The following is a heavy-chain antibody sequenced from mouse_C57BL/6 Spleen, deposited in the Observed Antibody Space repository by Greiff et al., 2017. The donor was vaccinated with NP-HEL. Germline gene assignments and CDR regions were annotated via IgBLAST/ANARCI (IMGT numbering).Heavy chain of an antibody. V-gene: IGHV1-82*01. D-gene: IGHD1-1*01. CDR2: IYPGDGDT. Sequence: QVQLKQSGPELVKPGASVKISCKASGYAFSSSWMNWVKQRPGKGLEWIGRIYPGDGDTNYNGKFKGKATLTADKSSSTAYMQLSSLTSEDSAVYFCERSTTRVFDWGQGTLVTVSA. CDR3: ERSTTRVFD. J-gene: IGHJ3*01. CDR1: GYAFSSSW.